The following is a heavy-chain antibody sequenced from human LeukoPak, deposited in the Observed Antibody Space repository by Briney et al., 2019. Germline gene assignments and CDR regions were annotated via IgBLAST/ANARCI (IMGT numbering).Heavy chain of an antibody. CDR2: ISYDGSNE. CDR3: ARVSKAAAGTLDV. D-gene: IGHD6-13*01. J-gene: IGHJ6*04. V-gene: IGHV3-30*03. CDR1: GFTFSNG. Sequence: GRSLRLSCVASGFTFSNGMHWVRQAPGKGLEWVAVISYDGSNEYYADSVKGRFTISRDNSKNTLYLQMNSLRPEDMAVYYCARVSKAAAGTLDVWGKGTTVTVSS.